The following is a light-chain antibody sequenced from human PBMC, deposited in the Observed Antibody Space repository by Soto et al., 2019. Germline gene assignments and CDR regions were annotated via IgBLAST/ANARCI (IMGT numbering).Light chain of an antibody. CDR1: SSDVGGYNY. CDR2: DVS. J-gene: IGLJ2*01. CDR3: SSYTSSSTPHVV. V-gene: IGLV2-14*01. Sequence: QSVLTQPASVSGSPGQSITISCTGTSSDVGGYNYVSWYQQHPGKAPKLMIYDVSNRPSGVSNRFSGSKSGNTASLTIPGLQAEDEADYYCSSYTSSSTPHVVFGGGTKVTVL.